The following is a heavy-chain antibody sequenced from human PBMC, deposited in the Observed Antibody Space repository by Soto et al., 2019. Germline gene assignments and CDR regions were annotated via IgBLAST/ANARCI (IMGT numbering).Heavy chain of an antibody. J-gene: IGHJ5*02. D-gene: IGHD6-19*01. CDR2: ISSSSSTI. V-gene: IGHV3-48*01. CDR1: GFTFSSYS. CDR3: ARGEYTSGWYNWFDP. Sequence: EVQLVESGGGLVQPGGSLRLSCAASGFTFSSYSMNWVRQAPGKGLEWVSYISSSSSTIYYADSVKGRFTISRDNAKNSLYLQMNRLRAEDTAVYYCARGEYTSGWYNWFDPWGQGTLVTVSS.